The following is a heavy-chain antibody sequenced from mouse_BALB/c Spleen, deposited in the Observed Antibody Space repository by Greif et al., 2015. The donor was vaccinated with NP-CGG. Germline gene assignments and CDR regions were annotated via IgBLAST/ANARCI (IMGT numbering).Heavy chain of an antibody. CDR3: ARGRDGDY. CDR1: GYTFTSYW. Sequence: VQLQQSGAELAKPGASVKMSCKASGYTFTSYWMHWVKQRPGQGLEWIGYINPSTGYTEYSQKFKDKATLTADKSSSTAYMQLSSLTSEDSAVYYCARGRDGDYWGQGTTLTVSS. D-gene: IGHD3-3*01. V-gene: IGHV1-7*01. CDR2: INPSTGYT. J-gene: IGHJ2*01.